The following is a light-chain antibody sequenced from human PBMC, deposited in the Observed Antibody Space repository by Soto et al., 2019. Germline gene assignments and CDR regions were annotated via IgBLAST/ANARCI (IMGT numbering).Light chain of an antibody. CDR1: SGHSSDA. J-gene: IGLJ2*01. V-gene: IGLV4-69*01. CDR3: QTWGTGIVI. CDR2: LNSDGSH. Sequence: QSVLTQSPSASASLGASVKLTCTLSSGHSSDAIAWHQQQPEKGPRFLMNLNSDGSHTKGDGIPDRFSGSSSGAERYLTISSLQSEHEADYYCQTWGTGIVIFGGGTKLTVL.